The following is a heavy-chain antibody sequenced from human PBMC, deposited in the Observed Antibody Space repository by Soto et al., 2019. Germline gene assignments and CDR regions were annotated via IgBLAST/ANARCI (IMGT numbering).Heavy chain of an antibody. CDR1: GGTFSSYA. J-gene: IGHJ4*02. Sequence: SVKVSCKASGGTFSSYAISWVRQAPGQGLEWMGGIIPIFGTANYAQKFQGRVTITADESTSTAYMELSSLRSEDTAVYYCARGSYYDSSGYQLNYFDYWGQGXLVTVSS. CDR3: ARGSYYDSSGYQLNYFDY. CDR2: IIPIFGTA. D-gene: IGHD3-22*01. V-gene: IGHV1-69*13.